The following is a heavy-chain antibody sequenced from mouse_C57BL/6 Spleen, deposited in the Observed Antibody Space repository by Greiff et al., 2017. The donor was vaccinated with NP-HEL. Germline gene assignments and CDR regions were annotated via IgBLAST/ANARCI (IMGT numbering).Heavy chain of an antibody. CDR3: ARSSHYYGSSDY. CDR2: IRNKANGYTT. V-gene: IGHV7-3*01. J-gene: IGHJ2*01. D-gene: IGHD1-1*01. Sequence: EVMLVESGGGLVQPGGSLSLSCAASGFTFTDYYMSWVRQPPGKALEWLGFIRNKANGYTTEYSASVKGRFTISRDNSQSILYLQMNALRAEDSATYYCARSSHYYGSSDYWGQGTTLTVSS. CDR1: GFTFTDYY.